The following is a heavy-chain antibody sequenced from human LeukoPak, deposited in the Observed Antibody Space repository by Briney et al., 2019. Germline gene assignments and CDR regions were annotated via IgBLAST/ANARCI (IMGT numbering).Heavy chain of an antibody. CDR3: ERAGGYSGFASN. V-gene: IGHV4-59*01. CDR2: IDYSGAT. Sequence: SETLSLTCTVSGGSISSYYWTWIRQPPGKGLEWSGYIDYSGATYYKPSLKSRVTISLDTSKNKVYLTLTSVSFADTAVYYCERAGGYSGFASNWGQGTLVTVSS. D-gene: IGHD5-12*01. CDR1: GGSISSYY. J-gene: IGHJ4*02.